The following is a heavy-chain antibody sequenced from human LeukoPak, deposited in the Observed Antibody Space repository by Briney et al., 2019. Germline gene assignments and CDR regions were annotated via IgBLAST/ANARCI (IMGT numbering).Heavy chain of an antibody. J-gene: IGHJ4*02. CDR3: AGGDSSGSYYAPLDS. Sequence: SSETLSLTCAVYGGSFSGYYWTWIRQPPGKGLEWIGEINHSGSTNYNPSLQSRVTISVDRSKNQFSLKVTSVTAADTAVYYCAGGDSSGSYYAPLDSWGRGTLVTVSS. CDR2: INHSGST. V-gene: IGHV4-34*01. CDR1: GGSFSGYY. D-gene: IGHD3-10*01.